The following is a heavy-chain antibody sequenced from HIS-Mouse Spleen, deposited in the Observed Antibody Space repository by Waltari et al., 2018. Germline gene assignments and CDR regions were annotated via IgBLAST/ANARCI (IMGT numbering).Heavy chain of an antibody. CDR2: IYYSGST. D-gene: IGHD6-13*01. J-gene: IGHJ2*01. CDR3: AREIPYSSSWYDWYFDL. V-gene: IGHV4-39*07. Sequence: QLQLQESGPGLVKPSETLSLTCTVSGGSISSSSYYWGWIRQPPGKGLEWIGSIYYSGSTYDNPSLKSGVTRSVDTSKNQFSLKLSSVTAADTAVYYCAREIPYSSSWYDWYFDLWGRGTLVTVSS. CDR1: GGSISSSSYY.